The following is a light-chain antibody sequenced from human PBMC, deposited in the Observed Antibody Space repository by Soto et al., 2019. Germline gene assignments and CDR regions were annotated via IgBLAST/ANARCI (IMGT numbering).Light chain of an antibody. CDR1: QSVTSTS. CDR2: GAS. J-gene: IGKJ1*01. CDR3: QQRKT. V-gene: IGKV3-20*01. Sequence: EIVLTQSPGTLSLSPGERATLSCRASQSVTSTSLAWYQQNPGQAPRLLIYGASTRATGIPNRFSGSGSRTDFTLTISRLEPEDFAVYYCQQRKTFGQGTKV.